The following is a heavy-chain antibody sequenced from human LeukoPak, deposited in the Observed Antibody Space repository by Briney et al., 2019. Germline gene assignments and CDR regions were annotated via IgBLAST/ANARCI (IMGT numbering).Heavy chain of an antibody. CDR3: AKEPPTILDNFYAYYMDA. CDR1: GFTFSNCA. D-gene: IGHD2/OR15-2a*01. Sequence: GGCLRLSCAASGFTFSNCAMNWVRQAPGKGLEWVSVISNGGGGTFYADSVKGRFTISRDNSKNTVYLQLNNLRVEDTATYFCAKEPPTILDNFYAYYMDAWGKGTTVIVSS. J-gene: IGHJ6*03. V-gene: IGHV3-23*01. CDR2: ISNGGGGT.